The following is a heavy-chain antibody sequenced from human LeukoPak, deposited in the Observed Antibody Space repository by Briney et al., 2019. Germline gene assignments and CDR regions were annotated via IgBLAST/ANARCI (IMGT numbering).Heavy chain of an antibody. CDR2: IYYSGNT. V-gene: IGHV4-39*07. CDR3: ARESGYDGVDY. CDR1: GGSISSSSYY. D-gene: IGHD5-12*01. J-gene: IGHJ4*02. Sequence: SETLSLTCTVSGGSISSSSYYWGWIRQPPGKGLEWIGSIYYSGNTNYNPSLKSRVSILVDTSKNQFSLKLTSVTAADTAVYYCARESGYDGVDYWGQGTLVTVSS.